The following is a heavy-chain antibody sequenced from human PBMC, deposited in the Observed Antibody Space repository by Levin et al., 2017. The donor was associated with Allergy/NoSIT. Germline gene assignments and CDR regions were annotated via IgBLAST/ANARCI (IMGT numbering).Heavy chain of an antibody. D-gene: IGHD6-19*01. CDR3: ARDLGVAGISWYFDL. CDR1: GFTFSSYD. Sequence: GESLKISCAASGFTFSSYDMHWVRQATGKGLEWVSAIGTAGDTYYPGSVKGRFTISRENAKNSLYLQMNSLRAGDTAVYYCARDLGVAGISWYFDLWGRGTLVTVSS. V-gene: IGHV3-13*01. J-gene: IGHJ2*01. CDR2: IGTAGDT.